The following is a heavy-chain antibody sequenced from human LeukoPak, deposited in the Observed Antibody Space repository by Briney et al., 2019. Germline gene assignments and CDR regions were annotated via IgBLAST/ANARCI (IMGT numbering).Heavy chain of an antibody. V-gene: IGHV4-34*01. CDR2: INHSANT. D-gene: IGHD2-21*02. Sequence: PSGSLSLTCAVSGGSFTAYYWSWSRQPPGKGLGWIGEINHSANTVYNPSLASRVTISVDPSKNHFSLKLTSVTAADTALYYCAGSVTAIPEQWGQGILVTVSS. J-gene: IGHJ4*02. CDR3: AGSVTAIPEQ. CDR1: GGSFTAYY.